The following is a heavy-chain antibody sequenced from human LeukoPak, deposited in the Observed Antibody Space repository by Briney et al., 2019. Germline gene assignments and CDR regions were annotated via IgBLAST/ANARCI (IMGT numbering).Heavy chain of an antibody. D-gene: IGHD2-2*02. Sequence: GASVKVSCKVSGYTLTELSMHWVRQAPGKGLEWMGGFDPEDGETIYAQKFQGRVTMTEDTSTDTAYMELSSLRAEDTAVYYCAKDLGDIVVVPAAILGAFDIWGQGTMVTVSS. J-gene: IGHJ3*02. CDR2: FDPEDGET. V-gene: IGHV1-24*01. CDR1: GYTLTELS. CDR3: AKDLGDIVVVPAAILGAFDI.